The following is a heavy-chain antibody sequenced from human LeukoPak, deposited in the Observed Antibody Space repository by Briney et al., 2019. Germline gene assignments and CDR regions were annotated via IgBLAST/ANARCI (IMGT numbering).Heavy chain of an antibody. Sequence: GGSLRLSCAASGFTFSSYSMNWVRQAPGKGLEWVSYISSSSSTIYYADSVKGRFTISRDNAKNPLYLQMNSLRAEDTAVYYCASPPRGFGELPPYYWGQGTLVTVSS. CDR2: ISSSSSTI. V-gene: IGHV3-48*01. CDR3: ASPPRGFGELPPYY. J-gene: IGHJ4*02. CDR1: GFTFSSYS. D-gene: IGHD3-10*01.